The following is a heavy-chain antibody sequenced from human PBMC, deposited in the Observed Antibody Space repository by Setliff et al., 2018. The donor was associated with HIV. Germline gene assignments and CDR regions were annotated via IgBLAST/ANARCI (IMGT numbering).Heavy chain of an antibody. CDR3: AAWGPRYSYAPYFFDS. Sequence: SETLSLTCAVYNGSFSGYYWTWIRQPPGKGLEWIGEINHSGSTNSSPALKSRFTLSVDAYRNQFSMRLSSVTAADTAVYYCAAWGPRYSYAPYFFDSWGQGTLVTVSS. CDR1: NGSFSGYY. D-gene: IGHD5-18*01. V-gene: IGHV4-34*01. J-gene: IGHJ4*02. CDR2: INHSGST.